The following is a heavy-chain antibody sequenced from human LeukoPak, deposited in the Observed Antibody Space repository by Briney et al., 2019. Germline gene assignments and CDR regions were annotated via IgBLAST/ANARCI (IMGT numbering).Heavy chain of an antibody. D-gene: IGHD3-9*01. J-gene: IGHJ5*02. Sequence: PSETPSLTCAVSGGSISSGGYSWSWIRQPPGKGLEWIGYIYHSGSTYYNPSLKSRVTISVDRSKNQFSLKLSSVTAADTAVYYCARSHGDYDIFSFDPWGQGTLVTVSS. CDR1: GGSISSGGYS. V-gene: IGHV4-30-2*01. CDR2: IYHSGST. CDR3: ARSHGDYDIFSFDP.